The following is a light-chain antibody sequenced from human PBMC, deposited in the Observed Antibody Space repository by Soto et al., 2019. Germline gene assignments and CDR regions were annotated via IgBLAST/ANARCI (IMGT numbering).Light chain of an antibody. CDR1: RTIGSW. V-gene: IGKV1-39*01. CDR2: PAS. Sequence: EIGVTQSPSTLSGSVGDRVTITCRASRTIGSWLAWYPQQPGKAPKLLIYPASSLQSRVPSRFSGSGSGPDFTLTLSSLQPEAFAPYYSPQSYSTPITSRQRAPQEIK. J-gene: IGKJ5*01. CDR3: PQSYSTPIT.